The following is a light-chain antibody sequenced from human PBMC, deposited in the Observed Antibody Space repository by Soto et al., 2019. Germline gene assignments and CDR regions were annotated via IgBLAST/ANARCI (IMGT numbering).Light chain of an antibody. CDR3: QQYNNWPMWT. J-gene: IGKJ1*01. CDR1: QSVSSY. CDR2: GAS. V-gene: IGKV3-15*01. Sequence: IVLSLSPGTLSLSPGETATHSCRASQSVSSYLAWYKQSPGQAPRLLIYGASTRATGIPARFSGSGSGTEFTLTINSLQSEDFAVYYCQQYNNWPMWTFGQGTKVDIK.